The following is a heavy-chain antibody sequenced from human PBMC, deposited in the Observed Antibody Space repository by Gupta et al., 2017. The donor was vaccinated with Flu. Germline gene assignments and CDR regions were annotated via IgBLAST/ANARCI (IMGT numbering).Heavy chain of an antibody. D-gene: IGHD1-1*01. CDR3: GYDDLAGVLGD. CDR2: DMPHGGTI. CDR1: GFTFDKHA. Sequence: EVQWVESGGGLVQPGRSLRLSCATSGFTFDKHAMHWVRQTPGKGLGWVSGDMPHGGTIDYADFGKGRFTLTRDNAKTSFSPPMVSRRADDTAVDGCGYDDLAGVLGDWGQGTRVTVSS. J-gene: IGHJ4*02. V-gene: IGHV3-9*01.